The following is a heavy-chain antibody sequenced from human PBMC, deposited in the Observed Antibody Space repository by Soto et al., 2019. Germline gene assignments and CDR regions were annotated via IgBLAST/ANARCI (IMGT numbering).Heavy chain of an antibody. CDR1: GFPFNRYS. CDR2: ISSSSSDI. V-gene: IGHV3-48*01. D-gene: IGHD3-22*01. J-gene: IGHJ6*02. CDR3: ARVVDYYDPYYYYGMDV. Sequence: PGGSLRLSCSASGFPFNRYSMNWVRQAPGKGLEWISFISSSSSDIYDADSVKGRFTISRDNAKNSLYLQMNSLRAEDTAVYYCARVVDYYDPYYYYGMDVWGQGTTVTVSS.